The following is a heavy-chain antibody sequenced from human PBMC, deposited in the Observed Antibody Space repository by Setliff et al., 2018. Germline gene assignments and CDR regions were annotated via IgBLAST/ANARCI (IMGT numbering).Heavy chain of an antibody. CDR2: VSGSGMTR. D-gene: IGHD3-22*01. CDR1: GFTFRKHA. CDR3: ARADSDSYYPYYFDF. J-gene: IGHJ4*02. Sequence: GGSLRLSCTASGFTFRKHALAWVRQAPGKGLQWVSSVSGSGMTRDYTDSVKGRFTVSRDSSQNKIHLQMDRLRAEDTGKYFCARADSDSYYPYYFDFWGQGVLVTVSS. V-gene: IGHV3-23*01.